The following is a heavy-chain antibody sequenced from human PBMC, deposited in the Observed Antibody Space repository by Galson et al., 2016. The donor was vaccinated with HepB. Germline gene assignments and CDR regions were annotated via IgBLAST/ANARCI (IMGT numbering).Heavy chain of an antibody. CDR3: ARQVYFSGSGTYPFDF. D-gene: IGHD3-10*01. V-gene: IGHV3-53*01. J-gene: IGHJ4*02. Sequence: LRLSCAVSDLLVSTNYMSWVRQAPGKGLECVSLLHSGGRTFYADSVKGRFTISRDDSKNTLYLQMDRLRVDDTAVYYCARQVYFSGSGTYPFDFWGQGTLVTVSS. CDR1: DLLVSTNY. CDR2: LHSGGRT.